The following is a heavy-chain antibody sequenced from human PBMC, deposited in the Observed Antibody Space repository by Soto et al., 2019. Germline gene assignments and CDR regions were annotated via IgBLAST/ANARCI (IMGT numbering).Heavy chain of an antibody. CDR3: ATGGLFGCPVALDD. CDR1: AWSFSDYS. V-gene: IGHV4-34*01. J-gene: IGHJ3*01. Sequence: SETLSLTCAVYAWSFSDYSRNWIRQSPGEGLEWIGKINHSGSSNYNPSLRRRVFISLGKYKNQFAQRLTSVAAAEAAVYYYATGGLFGCPVALDDWGQGTMVTVSS. CDR2: INHSGSS. D-gene: IGHD3-3*01.